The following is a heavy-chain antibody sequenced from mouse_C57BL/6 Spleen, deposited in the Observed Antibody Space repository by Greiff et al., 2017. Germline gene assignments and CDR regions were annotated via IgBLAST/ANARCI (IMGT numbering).Heavy chain of an antibody. D-gene: IGHD2-4*01. J-gene: IGHJ3*01. CDR2: IHPNSGST. CDR1: GYTFTSYW. Sequence: QVQLKQSGAELVKPGASVKLSCKASGYTFTSYWMHWVKQRPGQGLEWIGMIHPNSGSTNYNEKFKSKATLTVDKSSSTAYMQRSSLTSEDSAVYYCARGGNRDYDVFNWGQGTLVTVSA. V-gene: IGHV1-64*01. CDR3: ARGGNRDYDVFN.